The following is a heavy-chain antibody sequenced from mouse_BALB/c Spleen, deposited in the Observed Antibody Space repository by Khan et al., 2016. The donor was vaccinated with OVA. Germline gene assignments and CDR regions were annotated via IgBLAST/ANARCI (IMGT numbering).Heavy chain of an antibody. CDR3: ARMDTTSLDY. CDR1: GYTFTDYY. V-gene: IGHV1-77*01. D-gene: IGHD2-3*01. CDR2: IYPGSGNT. Sequence: VQLQESGTELARPGASVKLSCKASGYTFTDYYITWVKQRTGQGLEWIGEIYPGSGNTYYHEKFRGKATLTADKSSNTAYMQLSSLTSEDSAVYFCARMDTTSLDYWAQGTTLTVSS. J-gene: IGHJ2*01.